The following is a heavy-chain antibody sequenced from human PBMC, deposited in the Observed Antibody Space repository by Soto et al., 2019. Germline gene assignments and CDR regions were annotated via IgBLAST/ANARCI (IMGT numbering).Heavy chain of an antibody. Sequence: SETLSLTCTVSGGSSNRNYWNWIRQPPGKGLEWIGYINYSGNTNYNPSLKSRVTISIDTSKNQFSLKLSSATAADTAVYYCARGFFDYDYGDYMDYWGQGTLVTVSS. V-gene: IGHV4-59*08. CDR1: GGSSNRNY. D-gene: IGHD4-17*01. J-gene: IGHJ4*02. CDR3: ARGFFDYDYGDYMDY. CDR2: INYSGNT.